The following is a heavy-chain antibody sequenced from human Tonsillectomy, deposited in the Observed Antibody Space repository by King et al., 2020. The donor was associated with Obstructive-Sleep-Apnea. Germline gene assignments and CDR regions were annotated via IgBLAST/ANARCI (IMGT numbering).Heavy chain of an antibody. Sequence: LQLQESGPGLVKASETLYLTSTVSGGSISSSSYYWGWIRQPPGKGREWIGSIYYSGLTYYNPSLQSRVTMSVDTSKNQFSLKLSAVTAADTAVYYYARRSVSGLDYWGQGTLVTVSS. V-gene: IGHV4-39*01. J-gene: IGHJ4*02. D-gene: IGHD2-8*01. CDR3: ARRSVSGLDY. CDR1: GGSISSSSYY. CDR2: IYYSGLT.